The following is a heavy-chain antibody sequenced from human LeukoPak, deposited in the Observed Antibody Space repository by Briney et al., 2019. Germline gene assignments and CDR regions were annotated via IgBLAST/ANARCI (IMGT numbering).Heavy chain of an antibody. CDR3: ARAGGGDSRMAYDP. CDR1: GLTFSDYW. J-gene: IGHJ5*02. V-gene: IGHV3-74*01. Sequence: GGSLRPSCAASGLTFSDYWMYWFRQAPGEGLVWVSRMNIDGSSISYADSVKGRFTMSRDNAKNTLYLQMNSLRVEDTAVYYCARAGGGDSRMAYDPWGQGTLVTVSS. D-gene: IGHD6-13*01. CDR2: MNIDGSSI.